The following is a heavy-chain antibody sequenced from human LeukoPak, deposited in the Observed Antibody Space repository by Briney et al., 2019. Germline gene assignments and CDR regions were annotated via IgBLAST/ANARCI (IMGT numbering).Heavy chain of an antibody. CDR1: GFTFSSYW. Sequence: GRCLRLACAASGFTFSSYWMACVRQAAGKGLEWEAYMNEEGSVNNYVVSVEGRFTVSRDNGKSSLYREMDSLRAEDTAVYYCAVDGGYNRFDPWGQGTLVSVPS. V-gene: IGHV3-7*04. CDR3: AVDGGYNRFDP. J-gene: IGHJ5*02. D-gene: IGHD3-16*01. CDR2: MNEEGSVN.